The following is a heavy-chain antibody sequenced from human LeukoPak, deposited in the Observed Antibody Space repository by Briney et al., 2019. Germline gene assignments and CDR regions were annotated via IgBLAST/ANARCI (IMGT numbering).Heavy chain of an antibody. Sequence: SETLSLTCTVSGGSISSYYWSWIRQPAGKGLEWIGRIYTSGSTNYNPSLKSRVTMSVDTSKNQFSLKLRSVTAADTAVYYCARVSCGGDCRGYYYHYYMDVWGKGTTVTISS. CDR2: IYTSGST. J-gene: IGHJ6*03. CDR3: ARVSCGGDCRGYYYHYYMDV. D-gene: IGHD2-21*02. V-gene: IGHV4-4*07. CDR1: GGSISSYY.